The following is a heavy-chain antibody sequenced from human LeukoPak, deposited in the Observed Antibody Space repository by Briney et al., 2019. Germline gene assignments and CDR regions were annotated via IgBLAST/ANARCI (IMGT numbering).Heavy chain of an antibody. CDR1: GFIVSSNW. J-gene: IGHJ4*02. D-gene: IGHD3-9*01. CDR2: INQDESQK. CDR3: ARANYDI. Sequence: SGGSLRLSCAASGFIVSSNWMSWVRQAPGKGLEWVANINQDESQKYYVDSVKGRFTISKDNAKNSLNLQMNSLRVEDTGVYYCARANYDIRGQGTLVTVSS. V-gene: IGHV3-7*01.